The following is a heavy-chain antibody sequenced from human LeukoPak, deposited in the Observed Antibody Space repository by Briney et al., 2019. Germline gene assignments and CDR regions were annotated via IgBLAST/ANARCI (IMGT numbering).Heavy chain of an antibody. D-gene: IGHD5-24*01. V-gene: IGHV1-2*02. J-gene: IGHJ4*02. CDR3: ARDKEATKPFDY. CDR2: INPNSGGT. CDR1: GYTFTGYY. Sequence: ASVKVSCKASGYTFTGYYMHWVRQAPGQGLEWMGWINPNSGGTNYAQKFQGRVSMTRDTSISTAYMELSRLRSDDTAVYYCARDKEATKPFDYWGQGTLVTVSS.